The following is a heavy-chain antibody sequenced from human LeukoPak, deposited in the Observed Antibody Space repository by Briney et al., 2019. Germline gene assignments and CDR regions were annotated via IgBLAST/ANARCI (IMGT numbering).Heavy chain of an antibody. J-gene: IGHJ4*02. CDR2: IYTSGTT. CDR3: ARVAYGYFDY. V-gene: IGHV4-61*02. Sequence: PSETLSLTCTVSGGSINSGFYYWSWIRQPAGEALEWIGRIYTSGTTNYNPSLKSRVTISLDTSKNQFSLKLSSVTAADTAVYYCARVAYGYFDYWGQGTLVTVSS. CDR1: GGSINSGFYY. D-gene: IGHD2-8*01.